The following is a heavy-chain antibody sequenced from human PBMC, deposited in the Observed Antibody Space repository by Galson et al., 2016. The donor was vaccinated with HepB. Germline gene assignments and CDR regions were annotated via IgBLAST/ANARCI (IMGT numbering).Heavy chain of an antibody. CDR3: VRGYIDSTDAFDI. CDR2: IRSTGTTI. V-gene: IGHV3-11*01. D-gene: IGHD5-24*01. J-gene: IGHJ3*02. Sequence: SLRLSCAGSGFTFSDHYMTWIRQAPGKGLEWVSYIRSTGTTIKYAESVKGRFTISRDNAMNSVYLQMNSLRAEDTAVYHCVRGYIDSTDAFDIWGQGTMVTVSS. CDR1: GFTFSDHY.